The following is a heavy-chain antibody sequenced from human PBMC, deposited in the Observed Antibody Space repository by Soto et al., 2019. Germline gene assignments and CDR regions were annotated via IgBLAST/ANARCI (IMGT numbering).Heavy chain of an antibody. Sequence: GGSLRLSCAASGFTFSNAWMSWVRQAPGKGLEWVGRIKSKTDGGTTDYAAPVKGRFTISRDDSKNTLYLQMNSLKTEDTAVYYCTTDHRSVWYYDFWSGYYQSPYYYYMDVWGKGTTVTVSS. J-gene: IGHJ6*03. D-gene: IGHD3-3*01. V-gene: IGHV3-15*01. CDR3: TTDHRSVWYYDFWSGYYQSPYYYYMDV. CDR1: GFTFSNAW. CDR2: IKSKTDGGTT.